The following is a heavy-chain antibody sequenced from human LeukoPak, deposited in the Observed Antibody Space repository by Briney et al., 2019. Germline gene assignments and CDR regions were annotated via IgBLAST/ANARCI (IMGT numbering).Heavy chain of an antibody. CDR3: XXXXXXXXXXXXXXXXXXXTNWFDP. CDR1: GFTFSSYA. CDR2: ISGSGGST. V-gene: IGHV3-23*01. Sequence: GGSLRLSCAASGFTFSSYAMSWVRQAPRKGLEWVSAISGSGGSTYYADSVKGRFTISRDNSKNTLYLQMNSLRAEDTAVYYCXXXXXXXXXXXXXXXXXXXTNWFDPWGQGTLVTVSS. J-gene: IGHJ5*02.